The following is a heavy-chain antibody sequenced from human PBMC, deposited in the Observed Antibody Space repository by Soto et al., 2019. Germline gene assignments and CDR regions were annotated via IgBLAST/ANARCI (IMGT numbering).Heavy chain of an antibody. J-gene: IGHJ5*02. Sequence: PGGSLRLSCAAFGFTFSSYSMNWVRQAPGKGLEWVSSISSSGSYIYYADSVKGRFTISRDNAKNSLYLQMNSLRAEDTAVYYCARAKEDDDSHPGGWFAPWGQGALVTVAS. CDR3: ARAKEDDDSHPGGWFAP. CDR2: ISSSGSYI. V-gene: IGHV3-21*01. CDR1: GFTFSSYS. D-gene: IGHD4-17*01.